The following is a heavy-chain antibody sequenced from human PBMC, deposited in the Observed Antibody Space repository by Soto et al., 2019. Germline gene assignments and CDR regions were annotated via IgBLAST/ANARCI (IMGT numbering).Heavy chain of an antibody. J-gene: IGHJ6*02. Sequence: EVQLVESGGGLVQPGGSPRLSCAASGFTFSSYEMNWVRQAPGKGLERVSYISSSGSTIYYADSVKGRFTISRDNAKNSLYLQMNSLRAEDTAVYYCARDGAGITIFGIQYYYGMDVWGQGTTVTVSS. CDR2: ISSSGSTI. CDR1: GFTFSSYE. CDR3: ARDGAGITIFGIQYYYGMDV. D-gene: IGHD3-3*01. V-gene: IGHV3-48*03.